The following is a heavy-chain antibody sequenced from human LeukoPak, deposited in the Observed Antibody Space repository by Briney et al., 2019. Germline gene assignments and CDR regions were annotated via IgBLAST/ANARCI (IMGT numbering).Heavy chain of an antibody. V-gene: IGHV1-8*01. CDR3: ARDTTPLSFDI. Sequence: ASMKVSCKASGYTFTSYDINWVRQATGQGLEWMGWMNPNSGNTGYAQKFRGRVTMTRNTSISTAYMELSSLRSEDTAVYYCARDTTPLSFDIWGQGTMVTVSS. D-gene: IGHD1-26*01. J-gene: IGHJ3*02. CDR2: MNPNSGNT. CDR1: GYTFTSYD.